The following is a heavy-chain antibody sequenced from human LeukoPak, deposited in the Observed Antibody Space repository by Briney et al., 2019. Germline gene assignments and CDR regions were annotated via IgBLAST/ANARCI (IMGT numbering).Heavy chain of an antibody. Sequence: SETLSLTCTVSGGSISSYYWSWIRQPPGKGLEWIGYIYYSGSTYYNPSLKSRVTISVDTSKNQFSLKLSSVTAADTAVYYCARYGYYDSSGYFFDYWGQGTLVTVSS. V-gene: IGHV4-59*12. CDR1: GGSISSYY. J-gene: IGHJ4*02. CDR2: IYYSGST. CDR3: ARYGYYDSSGYFFDY. D-gene: IGHD3-22*01.